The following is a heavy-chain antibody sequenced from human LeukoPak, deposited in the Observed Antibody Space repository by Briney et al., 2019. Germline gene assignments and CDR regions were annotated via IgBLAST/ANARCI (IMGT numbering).Heavy chain of an antibody. CDR3: ARRKEGMAAFDI. Sequence: PSETLSLTCTVSGDSISSTPHHWGWIRQTPEMGLAWIGYIHDSGTTYYNPSFKSRLTISVDTSKNQFSLKLSSVNAADTAVYYCARRKEGMAAFDIWGWGAMVTVSS. V-gene: IGHV4-39*01. D-gene: IGHD5-24*01. CDR1: GDSISSTPHH. CDR2: IHDSGTT. J-gene: IGHJ3*02.